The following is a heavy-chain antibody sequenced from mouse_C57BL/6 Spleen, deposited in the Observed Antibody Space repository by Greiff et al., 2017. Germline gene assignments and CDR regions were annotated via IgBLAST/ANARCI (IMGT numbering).Heavy chain of an antibody. V-gene: IGHV1-55*01. J-gene: IGHJ3*01. CDR3: ARKDGYDGWFAY. D-gene: IGHD2-2*01. CDR2: IYPGSGST. Sequence: VQLQQPGAELVKPGASVKMSCKASGYTFTSYWITWVKQRPGQGLEWIGDIYPGSGSTNYNEKFKSKATLTVDTSSSTAYMQLSSLTSEDSAVYYCARKDGYDGWFAYWGQGTLVTVSA. CDR1: GYTFTSYW.